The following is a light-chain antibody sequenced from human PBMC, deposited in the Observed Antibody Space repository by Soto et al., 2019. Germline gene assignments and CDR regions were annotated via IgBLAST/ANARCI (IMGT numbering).Light chain of an antibody. Sequence: DIQMTQSPSSLSASVGDRVTITCRASQSISSYLNWYQQKPGKAPKLLIYAASSLQSGVPSRFSGSGFGTDFTLTISSLHPEDFATYYCQQSYSTPWTFGQGTKVDIK. V-gene: IGKV1-39*01. CDR2: AAS. CDR3: QQSYSTPWT. J-gene: IGKJ1*01. CDR1: QSISSY.